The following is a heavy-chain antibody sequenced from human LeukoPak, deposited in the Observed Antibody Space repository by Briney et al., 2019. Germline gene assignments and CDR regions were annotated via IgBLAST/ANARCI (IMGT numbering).Heavy chain of an antibody. CDR3: ARELVAAAGRVFDY. D-gene: IGHD6-13*01. V-gene: IGHV4-59*01. CDR1: GGSISSYY. CDR2: IYYSGST. J-gene: IGHJ4*02. Sequence: SETLSLTCTVSGGSISSYYWSWIRQPPGKGLEWIGYIYYSGSTNYNPSLKSRVTISVDTSKNQFSLKLSSVTAADTAVYHCARELVAAAGRVFDYWGQGTLVTVSS.